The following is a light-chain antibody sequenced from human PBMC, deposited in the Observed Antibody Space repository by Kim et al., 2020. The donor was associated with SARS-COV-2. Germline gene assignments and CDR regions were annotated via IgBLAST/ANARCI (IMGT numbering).Light chain of an antibody. CDR2: DNN. CDR3: GTWDSSLSADWV. CDR1: SSNIGNNY. J-gene: IGLJ3*02. Sequence: HKVTISCSGSSSNIGNNYVSWYQQLPGTAPKLLIYDNNKRPSGIPDRFSGSKSGTSATLGITGLQTGDEADYYCGTWDSSLSADWVFGGGTQLTVL. V-gene: IGLV1-51*01.